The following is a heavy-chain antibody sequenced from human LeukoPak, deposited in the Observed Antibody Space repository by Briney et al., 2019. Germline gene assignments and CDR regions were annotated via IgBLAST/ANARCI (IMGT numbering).Heavy chain of an antibody. CDR3: ARDPGAYSSSPIDY. J-gene: IGHJ4*02. V-gene: IGHV3-30*02. D-gene: IGHD6-6*01. Sequence: GGSLRLSCAASGFTFSDYGIHWVRQAPGKGLEWVAFIRNDGNDKSYPDSVKGRFTISRDNARNSLYLRMNSLRAEDTAVYYCARDPGAYSSSPIDYWGQGTLVTVSS. CDR2: IRNDGNDK. CDR1: GFTFSDYG.